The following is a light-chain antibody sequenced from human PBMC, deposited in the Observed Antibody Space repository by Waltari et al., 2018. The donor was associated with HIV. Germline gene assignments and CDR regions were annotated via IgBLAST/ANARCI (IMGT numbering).Light chain of an antibody. Sequence: QSALPRPASVSGPPGQSITFPCIGTTADVGSYTCVSCYQHRPANGPKLIIYEVSHRPSGVSTRFSGSKSCNTASLAIAGLQAEDEADYYCSSYTSTSTPSVFGGGTKLTVL. J-gene: IGLJ2*01. CDR1: TADVGSYTC. CDR2: EVS. CDR3: SSYTSTSTPSV. V-gene: IGLV2-14*01.